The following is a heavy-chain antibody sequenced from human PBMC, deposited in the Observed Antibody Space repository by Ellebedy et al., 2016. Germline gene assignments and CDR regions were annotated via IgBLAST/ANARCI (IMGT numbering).Heavy chain of an antibody. Sequence: SVKVSXXASGYTFNSHSISWVRQAPGQGLEWMGGIIPVFGVPYYAQSFQGRVTITADESTSTGYMELSSLTSEDTAVYYCATERGTAVANPDSWGQGTLVTVSS. CDR2: IIPVFGVP. CDR1: GYTFNSHS. J-gene: IGHJ4*02. V-gene: IGHV1-69*13. CDR3: ATERGTAVANPDS. D-gene: IGHD6-19*01.